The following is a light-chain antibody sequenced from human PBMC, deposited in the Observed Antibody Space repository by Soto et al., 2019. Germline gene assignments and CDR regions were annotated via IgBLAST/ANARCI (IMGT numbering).Light chain of an antibody. Sequence: IQLTQSPSSLSASVGDRVTITCRASQGIISYLAWYQQDPGKAPKLLIYAGSTLQSGVPSRFSGSGSGTDFTLTISSLQPEDFATYYCQQLESYPSTFGGGTKVDIK. V-gene: IGKV1-9*01. CDR1: QGIISY. CDR2: AGS. J-gene: IGKJ4*01. CDR3: QQLESYPST.